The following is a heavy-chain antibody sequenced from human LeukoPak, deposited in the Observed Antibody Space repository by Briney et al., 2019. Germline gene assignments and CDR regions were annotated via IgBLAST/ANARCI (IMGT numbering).Heavy chain of an antibody. D-gene: IGHD6-13*01. J-gene: IGHJ3*02. CDR3: ASTRSSSSAFDI. Sequence: GESLKISCKGSGYSFPSYWIGRVRQMTGKGLEWMGIIYPGDSDTRYSPSFQGQVTISADKSISTAYLQWSSLKASDTAMYYCASTRSSSSAFDIWGQGTMVTVSS. CDR2: IYPGDSDT. CDR1: GYSFPSYW. V-gene: IGHV5-51*01.